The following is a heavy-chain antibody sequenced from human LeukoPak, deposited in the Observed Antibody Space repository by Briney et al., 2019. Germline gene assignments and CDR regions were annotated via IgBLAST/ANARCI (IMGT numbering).Heavy chain of an antibody. J-gene: IGHJ5*02. CDR2: ISGYNGNT. CDR1: VYTFTSYG. D-gene: IGHD3-3*01. CDR3: ARDYGSTIFGATNWFDP. V-gene: IGHV1-18*01. Sequence: ASVKVSCTASVYTFTSYGISWVRQAPGQGLEWMGWISGYNGNTNYAQNLQGRVTMTTDTSTRTAYMELRSLRSDDTAVYYCARDYGSTIFGATNWFDPWGQGTLVTVSS.